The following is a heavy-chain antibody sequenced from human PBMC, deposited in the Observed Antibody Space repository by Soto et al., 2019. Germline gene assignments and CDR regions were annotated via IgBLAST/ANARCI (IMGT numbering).Heavy chain of an antibody. J-gene: IGHJ4*02. Sequence: ASVKVSCKASGYTFTSYYMHWVRQAPGQGLEWMGIINPSGGSTSYAQKFQGRVTMTRDTSTSTVYMELSRLRSDDTAVYYCARAPTYYHSTYYLDYWGQGTLVTVSS. CDR2: INPSGGST. CDR3: ARAPTYYHSTYYLDY. V-gene: IGHV1-46*01. CDR1: GYTFTSYY. D-gene: IGHD3-3*01.